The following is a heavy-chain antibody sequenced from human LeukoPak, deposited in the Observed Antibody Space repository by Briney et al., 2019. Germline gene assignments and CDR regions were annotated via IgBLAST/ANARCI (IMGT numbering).Heavy chain of an antibody. J-gene: IGHJ3*02. CDR1: GYTFTSYY. Sequence: GASVKVSCKASGYTFTSYYMHWVRQAPGQGLEWMGIINPSGGSTSYAQKFQGRVTMTRDTSTSTVYMELSSLRSEDTAVYYCARELDYYDSSGIDAFDIWGQRTMVTVSS. D-gene: IGHD3-22*01. CDR3: ARELDYYDSSGIDAFDI. CDR2: INPSGGST. V-gene: IGHV1-46*01.